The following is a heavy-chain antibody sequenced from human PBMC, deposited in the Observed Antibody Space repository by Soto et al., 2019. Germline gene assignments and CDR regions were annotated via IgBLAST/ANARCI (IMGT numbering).Heavy chain of an antibody. D-gene: IGHD5-12*01. CDR2: IYHSGST. CDR3: ARVTSGYDQYYFDY. V-gene: IGHV4-4*02. J-gene: IGHJ4*02. Sequence: SETLSLTCAVSGGSISSSNWWSWVRQPPGKGLEWIGEIYHSGSTNYNPSLKSRVTISVDKSKNQFSLKLSSVTAADTAVYYCARVTSGYDQYYFDYWGQGTLVTVSS. CDR1: GGSISSSNW.